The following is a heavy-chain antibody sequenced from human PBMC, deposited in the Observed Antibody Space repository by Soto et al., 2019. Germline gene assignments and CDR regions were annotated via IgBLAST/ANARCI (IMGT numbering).Heavy chain of an antibody. D-gene: IGHD6-13*01. CDR2: IWHDGSNK. J-gene: IGHJ6*02. V-gene: IGHV3-33*01. CDR3: ARDSRRYGMDV. CDR1: GFTFSSYG. Sequence: QVQLVESGGGVVQPGRSLRLSCAASGFTFSSYGMHWVRQAPGKGLEWVAVIWHDGSNKYYADSVKGRFTISRDNSKNTLYLQMNSMRAEDTAVYYCARDSRRYGMDVWGQGTTVTVSS.